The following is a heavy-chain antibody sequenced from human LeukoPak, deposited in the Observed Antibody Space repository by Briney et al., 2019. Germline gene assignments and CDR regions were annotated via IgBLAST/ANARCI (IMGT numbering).Heavy chain of an antibody. J-gene: IGHJ1*01. CDR1: GYTFTSYY. D-gene: IGHD3-3*01. V-gene: IGHV1-46*01. Sequence: ASVKVSCKASGYTFTSYYMHWVRQAPGQGLEWMGIINPSGGSTSYAQKFQGRVTMTRDTSISTAYMELSRLRSDDTAVYYCASFTIFGEDRAPSEYFQHWGQGTLVTVSS. CDR2: INPSGGST. CDR3: ASFTIFGEDRAPSEYFQH.